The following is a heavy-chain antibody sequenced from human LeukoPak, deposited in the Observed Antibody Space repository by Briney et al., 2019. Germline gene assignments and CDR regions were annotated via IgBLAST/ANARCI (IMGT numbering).Heavy chain of an antibody. CDR2: IYHSGST. D-gene: IGHD3-22*01. CDR3: ARVGVAAGYDSSGYRPFDY. V-gene: IGHV4-4*02. CDR1: GGSISSSNW. J-gene: IGHJ4*02. Sequence: PSGTLSLTCAVSGGSISSSNWWSWVRQPPGKGLEWIGEIYHSGSTNYNPSLKSRVTISVDKSKNQFSLKLSSVTAADTAVYYCARVGVAAGYDSSGYRPFDYWGQRTLVTVSS.